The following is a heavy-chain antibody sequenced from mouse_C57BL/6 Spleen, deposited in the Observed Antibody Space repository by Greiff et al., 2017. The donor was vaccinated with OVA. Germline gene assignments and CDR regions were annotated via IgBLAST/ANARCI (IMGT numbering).Heavy chain of an antibody. J-gene: IGHJ2*01. CDR2: INPSTGGT. CDR3: ARSKDYGSSYDD. V-gene: IGHV1-42*01. Sequence: EVQLLESGPELVKPGASVKISCKASGYSFTGYYMNWVKQSPEKSLEWIGEINPSTGGTTYNQKFKAKATLTVDKSSSTAYMQLKSLTSEDSAVYYCARSKDYGSSYDDWGKGTTLTVSS. D-gene: IGHD1-1*01. CDR1: GYSFTGYY.